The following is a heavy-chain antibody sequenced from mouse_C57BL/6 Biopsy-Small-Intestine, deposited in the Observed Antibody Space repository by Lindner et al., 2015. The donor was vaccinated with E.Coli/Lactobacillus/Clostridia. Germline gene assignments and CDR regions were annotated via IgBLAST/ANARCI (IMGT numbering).Heavy chain of an antibody. V-gene: IGHV5-17*01. J-gene: IGHJ3*01. CDR3: ARPGYYGSSSFAY. D-gene: IGHD1-1*01. CDR2: ISSGSSTI. Sequence: VQLQESGGGLVKPGGSLKLSCAASGFTFSDYGMHWVRQGPEKGLEWVAYISSGSSTIYYADTVKGRFTISRDNAKNTLFLQMTGLRSEDTAMYYCARPGYYGSSSFAYWGQGTLVTVSA. CDR1: GFTFSDYG.